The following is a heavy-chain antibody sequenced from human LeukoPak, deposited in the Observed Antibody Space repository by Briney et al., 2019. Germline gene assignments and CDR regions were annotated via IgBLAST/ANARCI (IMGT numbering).Heavy chain of an antibody. CDR3: ARGSIDDILTGYYSRYYFDY. D-gene: IGHD3-9*01. CDR1: GYTFTSYY. CDR2: INPSGGGT. Sequence: VASVKVSCKASGYTFTSYYMHWVRQAPGQGPEWMGIINPSGGGTSYAQKFQGRVTMTRDTSTSTVYMELSSLRSEDTAVYYCARGSIDDILTGYYSRYYFDYWGQGTLVTVSS. J-gene: IGHJ4*02. V-gene: IGHV1-46*01.